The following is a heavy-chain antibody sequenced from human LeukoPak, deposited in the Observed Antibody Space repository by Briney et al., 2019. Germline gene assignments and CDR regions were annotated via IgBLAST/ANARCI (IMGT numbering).Heavy chain of an antibody. CDR1: GFNVDNHG. D-gene: IGHD5-18*01. Sequence: GGSLTLSCAASGFNVDNHGIRWDRQPPGKGLELGSSITWNGGSTAYADSLKGRFTISRDNAKNSLYLQLSSLRAEDTALYYCARTSKNSYGCSDYWGREPWSPSPQ. CDR2: ITWNGGST. CDR3: ARTSKNSYGCSDY. V-gene: IGHV3-20*04. J-gene: IGHJ4*02.